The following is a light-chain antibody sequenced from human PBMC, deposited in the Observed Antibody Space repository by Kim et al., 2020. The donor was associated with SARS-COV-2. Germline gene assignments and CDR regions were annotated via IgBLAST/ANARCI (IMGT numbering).Light chain of an antibody. J-gene: IGLJ2*01. CDR1: KLEDKT. Sequence: SVPPGKTVSITRSADKLEDKTPCCYQQKPGQSPVMGIYQNAKRATGIPERFSGSNSENTATLTISGAQAIDEADYYCQAWDRSTVIFGGGTQLTVL. V-gene: IGLV3-1*01. CDR2: QNA. CDR3: QAWDRSTVI.